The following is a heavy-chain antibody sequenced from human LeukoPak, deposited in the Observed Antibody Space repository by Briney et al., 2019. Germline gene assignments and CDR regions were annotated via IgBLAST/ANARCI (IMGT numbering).Heavy chain of an antibody. D-gene: IGHD3-10*01. V-gene: IGHV3-23*01. CDR1: GFTFSSYA. Sequence: GGSLRLSCAVSGFTFSSYAMSWVRQAPGKGLEWVSGISGRGGSTYYADSVKGRFTISRDNSKNMLYLQMNSLRAEDTAVYYCAKDRIGRGGVVVITCPDYWGQGTLVTVSS. CDR3: AKDRIGRGGVVVITCPDY. J-gene: IGHJ4*02. CDR2: ISGRGGST.